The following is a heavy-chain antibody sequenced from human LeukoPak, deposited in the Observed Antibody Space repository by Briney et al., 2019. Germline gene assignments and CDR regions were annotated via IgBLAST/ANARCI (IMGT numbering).Heavy chain of an antibody. CDR3: AKDARWLAPGTFDI. V-gene: IGHV3-33*03. Sequence: GGSLRLSCAASGFTFSSYGMHWVRQAPGKGLEWVAVIWYDGSNKYYADSVKGRFTISRDNSKKTLYLQMNSLRADDTAVYYCAKDARWLAPGTFDIWGQGTMVTVS. CDR1: GFTFSSYG. J-gene: IGHJ3*02. D-gene: IGHD6-19*01. CDR2: IWYDGSNK.